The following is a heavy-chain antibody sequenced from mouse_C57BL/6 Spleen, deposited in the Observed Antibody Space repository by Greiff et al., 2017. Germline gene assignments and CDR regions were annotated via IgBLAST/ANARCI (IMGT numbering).Heavy chain of an antibody. J-gene: IGHJ2*01. CDR1: GYTFTSYW. CDR3: ARGDGYYYLDD. V-gene: IGHV1-53*01. Sequence: VQLQQPGTELVKPGASVKLSCKASGYTFTSYWMHWVKQRPGQGLEWIGNINPSNGGTNYNEKFKSKATLTVDKSSSTAYMQLSSLPSEDAAVYYCARGDGYYYLDDWGQGTTLTVSS. CDR2: INPSNGGT. D-gene: IGHD2-3*01.